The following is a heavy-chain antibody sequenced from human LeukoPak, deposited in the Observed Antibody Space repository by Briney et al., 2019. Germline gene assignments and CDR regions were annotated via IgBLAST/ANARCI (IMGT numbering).Heavy chain of an antibody. CDR3: AKDHSPTGFDY. J-gene: IGHJ4*02. CDR2: ISYDGSNK. CDR1: GFTFSSYG. Sequence: GGSLRLSCAASGFTFSSYGMHWVRQAPGKGLEWVAVISYDGSNKYYADSVKGRFTISRDNSKNTLYLQMNSLRAEDTAVYYCAKDHSPTGFDYWGQGTLVTVSS. D-gene: IGHD6-13*01. V-gene: IGHV3-30*18.